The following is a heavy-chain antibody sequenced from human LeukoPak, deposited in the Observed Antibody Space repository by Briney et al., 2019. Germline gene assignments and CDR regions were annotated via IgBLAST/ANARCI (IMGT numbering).Heavy chain of an antibody. Sequence: QAGGSLRLSCAASGFTFDDYAMSWVRQAPGKGLEWVSAISGSGGSTYYADSVKGRFTISRDNSKNTLYLQMNSLRAEDTAVYYCAKITRSTVTIGYDYWGQGTLVTVSS. CDR3: AKITRSTVTIGYDY. CDR2: ISGSGGST. CDR1: GFTFDDYA. D-gene: IGHD4-17*01. J-gene: IGHJ4*02. V-gene: IGHV3-23*01.